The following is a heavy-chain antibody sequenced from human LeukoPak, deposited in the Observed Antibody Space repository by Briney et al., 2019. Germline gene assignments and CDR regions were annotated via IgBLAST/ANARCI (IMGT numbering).Heavy chain of an antibody. Sequence: PSETLSLTCAVYGGSFSGYYWRWIRQPPGKGLEWIGEINHSGSTNYNPSLKSRLTISVYTSKTQFSLTLSSVTAADTAVYYCARMVRGVINYWGQGTLVTVSS. D-gene: IGHD3-10*01. CDR1: GGSFSGYY. J-gene: IGHJ4*02. CDR3: ARMVRGVINY. CDR2: INHSGST. V-gene: IGHV4-34*01.